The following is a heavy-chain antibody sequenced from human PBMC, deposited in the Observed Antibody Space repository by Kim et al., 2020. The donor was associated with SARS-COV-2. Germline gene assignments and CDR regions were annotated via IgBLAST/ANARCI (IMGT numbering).Heavy chain of an antibody. D-gene: IGHD1-26*01. J-gene: IGHJ4*02. V-gene: IGHV3-23*01. CDR3: ARDRGIVGATHFDY. Sequence: ADTVKGRFTISRDNSECTLYLQMNRLRAEDTAVYYCARDRGIVGATHFDYWGQGTLVTVSS.